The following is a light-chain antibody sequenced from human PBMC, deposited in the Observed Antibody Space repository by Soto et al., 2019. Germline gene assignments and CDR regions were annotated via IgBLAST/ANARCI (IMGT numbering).Light chain of an antibody. CDR3: QQRSNWYT. Sequence: IVLTQSPATLSLSPGERATLSCRASQSISSYLAWYQHKPGQAPRLLIYDASNRATSIPARFRGSGSGTDFTLTISSLEPEDFAVYYCQQRSNWYTFGQGTKLEIK. CDR1: QSISSY. CDR2: DAS. V-gene: IGKV3-11*01. J-gene: IGKJ2*01.